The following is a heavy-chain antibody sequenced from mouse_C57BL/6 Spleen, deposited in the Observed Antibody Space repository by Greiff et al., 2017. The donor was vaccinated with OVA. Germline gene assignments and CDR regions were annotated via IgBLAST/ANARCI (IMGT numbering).Heavy chain of an antibody. V-gene: IGHV7-3*01. CDR3: ARYRSNYPDY. J-gene: IGHJ2*01. CDR2: IRNKANGYTT. Sequence: EVKLMESGGGLVQPGGSLSLSCAASGFTFTDYYMSWVRQPPGKALEWLGFIRNKANGYTTEYSASVKGRFTISRDNSQSILYLQMNALRAEDSATYYCARYRSNYPDYWGQGTTLTVSS. D-gene: IGHD2-5*01. CDR1: GFTFTDYY.